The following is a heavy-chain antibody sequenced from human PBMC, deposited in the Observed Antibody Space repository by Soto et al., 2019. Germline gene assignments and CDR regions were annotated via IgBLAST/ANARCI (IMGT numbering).Heavy chain of an antibody. CDR1: GFTFSSYW. D-gene: IGHD6-6*01. Sequence: PGGSLRLSCAASGFTFSSYWMSWVRQAPGKGLEWVANIKQDGSEKYYVDSVKGRFTISRDNAKNSLYLQMNSLRAEDTAVCYCARSSSSPLFDYWGQGTLVTVSS. V-gene: IGHV3-7*05. J-gene: IGHJ4*02. CDR2: IKQDGSEK. CDR3: ARSSSSPLFDY.